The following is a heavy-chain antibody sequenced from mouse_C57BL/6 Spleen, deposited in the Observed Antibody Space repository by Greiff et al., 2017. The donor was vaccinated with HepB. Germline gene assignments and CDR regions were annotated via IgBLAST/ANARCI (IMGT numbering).Heavy chain of an antibody. D-gene: IGHD3-2*02. Sequence: VQLQQPGAELVKPGASVKMSCKASGYTFTSYWITWVKQRPGKGLEWIGDIYPGSGSTNDNAKFKSKATMTVDTSSSTAYMQLIILTSEDSAVSYCAQGEADFWGTGTTVTVSS. CDR1: GYTFTSYW. V-gene: IGHV1-55*01. J-gene: IGHJ1*03. CDR3: AQGEADF. CDR2: IYPGSGST.